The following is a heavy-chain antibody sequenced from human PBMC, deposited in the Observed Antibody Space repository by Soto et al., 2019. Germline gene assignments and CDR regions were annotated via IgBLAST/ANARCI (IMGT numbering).Heavy chain of an antibody. CDR3: ARALWEWEQLGFDY. D-gene: IGHD1-26*01. J-gene: IGHJ4*02. CDR1: GLTFSSYA. V-gene: IGHV3-30-3*01. Sequence: QVQLVESGGGVVQPGRSLRLSCAASGLTFSSYAMHWVRQAPGKGLEWVAVISYDGSNKYYADSVKGRFTISRDNSKNTLYLHMNSLRAEDTAVYYCARALWEWEQLGFDYWGQGTLDTVSS. CDR2: ISYDGSNK.